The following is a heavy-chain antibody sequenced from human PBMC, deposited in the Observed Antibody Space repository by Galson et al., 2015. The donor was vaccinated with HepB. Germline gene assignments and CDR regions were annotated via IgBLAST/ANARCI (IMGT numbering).Heavy chain of an antibody. D-gene: IGHD6-13*01. CDR3: AKGKAAAPDYFDY. V-gene: IGHV3-30*18. CDR1: GFTFSSYG. J-gene: IGHJ4*02. Sequence: SLRLSCAASGFTFSSYGMHWVRQAPGKGLEWVAVISYDGSNKYYADSVKGRFTISRDNSKNTLYLQMNSLRAEDTAVYYCAKGKAAAPDYFDYWGQGTLVTVSS. CDR2: ISYDGSNK.